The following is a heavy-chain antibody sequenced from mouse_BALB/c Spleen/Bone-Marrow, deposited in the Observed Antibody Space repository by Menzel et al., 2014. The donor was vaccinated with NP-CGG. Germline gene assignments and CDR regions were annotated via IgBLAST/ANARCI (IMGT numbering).Heavy chain of an antibody. D-gene: IGHD2-2*01. CDR1: GYSFTSYW. Sequence: QVQLQQSGAELVRPGASVKLSCKASGYSFTSYWMNWVKQRPGQGLEWIGMIHPSDSETRLNQKFKDKATLTADKSSSTAYMQLSSLTSGDSAVYYCARSGGGYDGFAYWGQGTLVTVSA. J-gene: IGHJ3*01. CDR2: IHPSDSET. CDR3: ARSGGGYDGFAY. V-gene: IGHV1-61*01.